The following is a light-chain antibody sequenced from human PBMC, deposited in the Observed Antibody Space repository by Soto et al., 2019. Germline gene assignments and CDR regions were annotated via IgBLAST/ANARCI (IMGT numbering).Light chain of an antibody. CDR2: GAS. Sequence: EKVMTQSPATLSVSPGERATLSCRASQSVSSNLAWYQQKPGQAPRLLIYGASSRATDIPGRFSGSGSGTELTITISSLQSEDFEVYYCQQYDNWPITFGQGTRLEIK. V-gene: IGKV3-15*01. CDR3: QQYDNWPIT. J-gene: IGKJ5*01. CDR1: QSVSSN.